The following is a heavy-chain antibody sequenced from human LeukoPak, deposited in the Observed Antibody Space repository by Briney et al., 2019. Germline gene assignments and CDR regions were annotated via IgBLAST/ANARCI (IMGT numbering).Heavy chain of an antibody. D-gene: IGHD3-22*01. Sequence: PAGGSLRLSCAVSGFTLSSYNMNWVRQAPGKGLEWVSYIRNSGNTIYYADSVKGRFTISRDNSKNTLYLQMNSLRAEDTAVYYCAKSFAKYYYDSSGYYGFDYWGQGTLVTVSS. CDR3: AKSFAKYYYDSSGYYGFDY. CDR2: IRNSGNTI. J-gene: IGHJ4*02. V-gene: IGHV3-48*01. CDR1: GFTLSSYN.